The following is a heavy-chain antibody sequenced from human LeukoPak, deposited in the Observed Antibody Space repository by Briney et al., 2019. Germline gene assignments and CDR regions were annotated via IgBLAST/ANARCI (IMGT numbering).Heavy chain of an antibody. CDR2: INSDGSST. J-gene: IGHJ4*02. V-gene: IGHV3-74*01. D-gene: IGHD6-13*01. CDR1: GFTFSSYW. CDR3: AKDGGSSSWYFDY. Sequence: GGSLRLSCAASGFTFSSYWMHWVRQAPGKGLVWVSRINSDGSSTSYADSVKGRFTISRDNAKNTLYLQMNSLRAEDTAVYYCAKDGGSSSWYFDYWGQGTLVTVSS.